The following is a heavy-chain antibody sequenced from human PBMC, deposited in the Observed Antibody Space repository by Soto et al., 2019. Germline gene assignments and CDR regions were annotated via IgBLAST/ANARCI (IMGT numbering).Heavy chain of an antibody. CDR2: VYYTGTT. D-gene: IGHD2-2*01. CDR1: GGSIDSYY. V-gene: IGHV4-59*08. Sequence: SETLSLTCTVSGGSIDSYYWTWIRQPPGKGLEWIGYVYYTGTTTYSPSLKSRVTISVDTSKNQFSLKVTSVTAADTALYYCARQGGYCSSTNCYGYYAMDVWGQGTTVTVSS. CDR3: ARQGGYCSSTNCYGYYAMDV. J-gene: IGHJ6*02.